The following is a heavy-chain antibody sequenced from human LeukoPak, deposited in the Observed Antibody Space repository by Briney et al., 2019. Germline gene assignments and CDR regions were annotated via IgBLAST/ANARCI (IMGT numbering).Heavy chain of an antibody. CDR3: ARDSLHNYGGTGYGYYFDY. CDR1: GFDFNIYE. V-gene: IGHV3-48*03. CDR2: ISSSGSLV. Sequence: GGSLRLSCAASGFDFNIYEMIWVRQAPGKEPEWISYISSSGSLVYYADSVKGRFTISRDNAQKSLFLQMNGLRVEDTAMYYCARDSLHNYGGTGYGYYFDYWGQGTPVTVSS. D-gene: IGHD4/OR15-4a*01. J-gene: IGHJ4*02.